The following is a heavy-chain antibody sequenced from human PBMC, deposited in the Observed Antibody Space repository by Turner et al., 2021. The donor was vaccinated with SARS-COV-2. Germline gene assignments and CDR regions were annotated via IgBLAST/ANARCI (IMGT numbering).Heavy chain of an antibody. D-gene: IGHD2-8*02. Sequence: QVQLVESGGGVVQPGTSLRLSCAPSGFTFSSFAMNWVRQAPGKGLEWVAVISNYGTDKYYAESVKGRFTISRDNSKYTLDLQMNSLRSEDTAVYYCAKDTGWGLESPYYFDYWGQGTLVTVSS. J-gene: IGHJ4*02. CDR2: ISNYGTDK. CDR1: GFTFSSFA. V-gene: IGHV3-30-3*01. CDR3: AKDTGWGLESPYYFDY.